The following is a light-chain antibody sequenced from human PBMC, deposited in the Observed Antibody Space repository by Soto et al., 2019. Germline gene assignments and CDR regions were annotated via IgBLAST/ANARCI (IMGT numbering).Light chain of an antibody. J-gene: IGKJ5*01. CDR3: QQRNNWPRST. V-gene: IGKV3-11*01. Sequence: EIVLTPSPATLSLYPGERANLSCRASQSVWTYLAWYQQKRGQAPRLLMYDASNRASGVPARFSGSGSGTDFTLTISSLEPEDFAVYYCQQRNNWPRSTFGQGTRLEIK. CDR1: QSVWTY. CDR2: DAS.